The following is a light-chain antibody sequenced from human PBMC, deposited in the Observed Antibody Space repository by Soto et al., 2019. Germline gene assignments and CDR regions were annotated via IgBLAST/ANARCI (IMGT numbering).Light chain of an antibody. Sequence: DPQSAQYPCTISASVGDRGTITCRASQSISSWLAWYQQKPGKAPKLLIYKASTLKSGVPSRFSGSGSGTEFTLTISSLQPDDFATYYCQHYNSYSEAFGQGTKVDIK. J-gene: IGKJ1*01. CDR2: KAS. CDR1: QSISSW. V-gene: IGKV1-5*03. CDR3: QHYNSYSEA.